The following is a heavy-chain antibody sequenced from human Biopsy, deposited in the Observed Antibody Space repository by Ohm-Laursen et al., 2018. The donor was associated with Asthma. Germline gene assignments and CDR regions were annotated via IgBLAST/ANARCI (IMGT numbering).Heavy chain of an antibody. Sequence: LVKVSCKASGYIFTSHAMNWVRQAPGQGLEWMGRINTNTGNPTYAQGFTGRFVFSLDTSVSTAYLQISSLKADDTAVYYCARGLLGMDVWSQGTTVTVSS. J-gene: IGHJ6*02. D-gene: IGHD2-15*01. V-gene: IGHV7-4-1*02. CDR3: ARGLLGMDV. CDR1: GYIFTSHA. CDR2: INTNTGNP.